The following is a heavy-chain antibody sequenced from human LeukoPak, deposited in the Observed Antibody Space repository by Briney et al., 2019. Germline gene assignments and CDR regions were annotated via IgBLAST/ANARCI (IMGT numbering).Heavy chain of an antibody. D-gene: IGHD2-2*01. CDR1: GGSISSSSYY. CDR2: IYYSGST. Sequence: PSETLSLTCTVSGGSISSSSYYWGWIRQPPGKGLEWIGSIYYSGSTNYNPSLKSRVTISVDTSKNQFSLKLSSVTAADTAVYYCARALEYQLFYPDAFDIWGQGTMVTVSS. CDR3: ARALEYQLFYPDAFDI. V-gene: IGHV4-39*07. J-gene: IGHJ3*02.